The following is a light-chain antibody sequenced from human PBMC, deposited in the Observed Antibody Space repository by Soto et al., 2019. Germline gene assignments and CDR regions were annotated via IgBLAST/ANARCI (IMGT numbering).Light chain of an antibody. Sequence: DIVMTQSPDSLAVSLGGRATINCKSSQSVLYSSNNKNYLAWYQQKPGQPPKLLIYWASTRESGVPHRFSGSGSGTDFTLTISSLQAEDVAVYYCQQYYSTPLTFGGGTKVEIK. CDR2: WAS. CDR3: QQYYSTPLT. J-gene: IGKJ4*01. CDR1: QSVLYSSNNKNY. V-gene: IGKV4-1*01.